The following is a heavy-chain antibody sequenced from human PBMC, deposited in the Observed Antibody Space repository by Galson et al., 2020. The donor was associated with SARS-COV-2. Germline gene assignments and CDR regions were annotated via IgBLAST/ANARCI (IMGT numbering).Heavy chain of an antibody. V-gene: IGHV3-21*01. D-gene: IGHD2-15*01. Sequence: GESLKISCPASGFTFSSYNMNWVRQAPGKGLEWVSCISSRSDYIFYADSLKGRFTISRDNAKNSLYLQMNSLRAEDTAVYYCVTTGGEMATHHNYWCQGTLVTVSS. CDR1: GFTFSSYN. CDR3: VTTGGEMATHHNY. J-gene: IGHJ4*02. CDR2: ISSRSDYI.